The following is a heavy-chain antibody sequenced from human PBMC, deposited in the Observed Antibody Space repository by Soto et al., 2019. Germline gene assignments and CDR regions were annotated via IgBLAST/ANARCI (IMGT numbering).Heavy chain of an antibody. J-gene: IGHJ6*02. CDR3: AREHRYSYGLGHYGLSV. Sequence: GGSLRLSCAASGFSFSRYVMHWVRQAPGKGLEWVAVISYDGSTTYYADSVRGRFTISRDNSKNALYLQMNSLRPEDAAVYYCAREHRYSYGLGHYGLSVWGQGTTVTVSS. CDR2: ISYDGSTT. D-gene: IGHD5-18*01. V-gene: IGHV3-30*04. CDR1: GFSFSRYV.